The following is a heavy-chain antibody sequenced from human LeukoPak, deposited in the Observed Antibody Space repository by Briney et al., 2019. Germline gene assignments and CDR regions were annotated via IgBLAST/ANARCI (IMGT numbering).Heavy chain of an antibody. CDR1: GGSISSYY. CDR3: ARVNVAAAWNYYYYYMDV. D-gene: IGHD6-13*01. CDR2: IYYSGST. J-gene: IGHJ6*03. V-gene: IGHV4-59*01. Sequence: SETLSLTCTVSGGSISSYYWSWIRQPPGKGLEWIGYIYYSGSTNYNPSLESRVTISVDTSKNQFSLKLSSVTAADTAVYYCARVNVAAAWNYYYYYMDVWGKGTTVTVSS.